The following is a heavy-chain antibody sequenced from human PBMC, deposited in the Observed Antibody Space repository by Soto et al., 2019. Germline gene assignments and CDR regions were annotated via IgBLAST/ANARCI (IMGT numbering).Heavy chain of an antibody. D-gene: IGHD5-18*01. V-gene: IGHV1-8*01. CDR3: ARYIYGQGFKA. CDR2: MRANSGDT. CDR1: GDTFTNFD. Sequence: QVQLVQPGAEVRKPEASVKVSCKASGDTFTNFDFNWVRQPTGQGLEWIGWMRANSGDTGHAQKFQGRVSMTRDTSMSTAYMELSSLRAEDTAVYYCARYIYGQGFKAWGQGTLVFVSS. J-gene: IGHJ5*02.